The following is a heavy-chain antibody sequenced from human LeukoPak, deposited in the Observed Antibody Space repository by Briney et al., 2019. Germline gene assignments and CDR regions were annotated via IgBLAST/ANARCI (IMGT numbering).Heavy chain of an antibody. V-gene: IGHV3-30*02. Sequence: GGSLRLSCAASGFTFSSYGIHWVRQAPGKGLEWVAFIRYDGSNEYYADSVKGRFTISRDNSKNTLYLQMDSLRAEDTALYYCAKEHWDNQYYFDYWGQGTLVTVSS. CDR3: AKEHWDNQYYFDY. CDR1: GFTFSSYG. J-gene: IGHJ4*02. CDR2: IRYDGSNE. D-gene: IGHD1-14*01.